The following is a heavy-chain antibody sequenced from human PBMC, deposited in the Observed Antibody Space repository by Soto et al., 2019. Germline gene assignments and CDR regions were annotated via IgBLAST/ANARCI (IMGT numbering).Heavy chain of an antibody. CDR2: IYHSGST. CDR1: GGSISSGGYS. J-gene: IGHJ4*02. D-gene: IGHD5-12*01. Sequence: SETLSLTCAVSGGSISSGGYSWSWIRQPPGKGLEWIGYIYHSGSTYYNPSLKSRVTISVDRSKNQFSLKLSSVTAADTAVYYCAAGGGLPRYYWGQGTLVTVST. CDR3: AAGGGLPRYY. V-gene: IGHV4-30-2*01.